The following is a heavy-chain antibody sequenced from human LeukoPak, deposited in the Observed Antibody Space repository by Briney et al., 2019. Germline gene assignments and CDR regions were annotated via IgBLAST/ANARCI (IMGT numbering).Heavy chain of an antibody. CDR1: GYTFTSYY. Sequence: ASVKVSCKASGYTFTSYYMHWVRQAPGQGLEWMGIINPSGGSTSHAQKFQGRVTMTRDTSTSTVYMELSSLRSEDTAVYYCARESREYYFDYWGQGTLVTVSS. V-gene: IGHV1-46*01. CDR3: ARESREYYFDY. J-gene: IGHJ4*02. CDR2: INPSGGST.